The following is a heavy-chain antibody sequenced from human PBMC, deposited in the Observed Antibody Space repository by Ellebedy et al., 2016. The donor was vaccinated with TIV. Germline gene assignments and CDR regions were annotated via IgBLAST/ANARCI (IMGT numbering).Heavy chain of an antibody. CDR3: ARAVYGMGWFDP. CDR2: INAGNGNT. V-gene: IGHV1-3*01. Sequence: AASVNVSCKASGYTFTTYAMHWVRQALGQRLECVGWINAGNGNTKYSQKFQGKVTITRDTSANTTYMELSILRSEDTAVYFCARAVYGMGWFDPWGLGTLVTVSS. D-gene: IGHD2-8*01. CDR1: GYTFTTYA. J-gene: IGHJ5*02.